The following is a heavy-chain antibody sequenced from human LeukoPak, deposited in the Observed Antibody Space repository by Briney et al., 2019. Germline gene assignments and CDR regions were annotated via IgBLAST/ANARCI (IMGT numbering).Heavy chain of an antibody. Sequence: GASVKVSCKTSGYTFTNYDINWVRQATGQGLEWMGWMNPNRGNTGYAQKFQGRVTMTRNISTSTAYMELSSLRSEDTAIYYCVRGCSDTCYRFDYWGQGTLVTVSS. CDR2: MNPNRGNT. CDR3: VRGCSDTCYRFDY. J-gene: IGHJ4*02. V-gene: IGHV1-8*01. D-gene: IGHD2-15*01. CDR1: GYTFTNYD.